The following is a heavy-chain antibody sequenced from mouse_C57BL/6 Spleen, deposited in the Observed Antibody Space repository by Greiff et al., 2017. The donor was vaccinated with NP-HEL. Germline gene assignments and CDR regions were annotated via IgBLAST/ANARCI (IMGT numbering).Heavy chain of an antibody. CDR1: GYTFTEYT. CDR2: FYPGCGSI. D-gene: IGHD2-4*01. V-gene: IGHV1-62-2*01. Sequence: VQLQQSGAELVKPGASVKLSCKASGYTFTEYTIHWVKQRSGQGLEWIGWFYPGCGSIKYNEKFKDKGTLTAVKSSSTVDMELSRLTFEDSAVFFCARHIDYDGWFAYWGQGTLGTVAA. CDR3: ARHIDYDGWFAY. J-gene: IGHJ3*01.